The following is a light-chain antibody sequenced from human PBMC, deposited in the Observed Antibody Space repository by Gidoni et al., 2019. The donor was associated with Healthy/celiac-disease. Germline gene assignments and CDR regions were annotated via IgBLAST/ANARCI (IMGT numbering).Light chain of an antibody. CDR1: QSISSW. Sequence: DIQMTQSLSTLSASVGDRVTITCRASQSISSWLAWYQQKPGKAPKLLIYKASSLESGVPSRFSGSASGTEFTLTISSLQPDDFATYYCQQYKSYPLTFGGGTKVEIK. V-gene: IGKV1-5*03. J-gene: IGKJ4*01. CDR3: QQYKSYPLT. CDR2: KAS.